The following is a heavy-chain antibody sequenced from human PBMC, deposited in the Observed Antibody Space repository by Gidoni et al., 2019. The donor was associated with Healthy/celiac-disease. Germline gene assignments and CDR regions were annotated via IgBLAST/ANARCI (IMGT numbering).Heavy chain of an antibody. CDR3: ARVDNSGWTDY. CDR1: GYSLSSGYY. D-gene: IGHD6-19*01. Sequence: QVQLQESGPGLVEPSETLSLSCAVSGYSLSSGYYWGWIRQPPGKGLEWIGSIFHSGSSYYNPSLKSRVTISVDTSKNQFSLKLSSVTAADTAVYYCARVDNSGWTDYWGQGTLVTVSS. CDR2: IFHSGSS. V-gene: IGHV4-38-2*01. J-gene: IGHJ4*02.